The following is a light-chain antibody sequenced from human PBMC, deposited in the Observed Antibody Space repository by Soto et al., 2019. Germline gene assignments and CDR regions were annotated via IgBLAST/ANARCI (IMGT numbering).Light chain of an antibody. CDR2: DAS. CDR3: PQYDNLPT. Sequence: IQMTQSPSSLSASVGDRSTITCQASQNINNYLNWFQQKPWKSPKLLIYDASNLQTGVPSRFSGSGSGTDFTLIISRLQPEDIATYYCPQYDNLPTVGQVTQVEIK. J-gene: IGKJ1*01. CDR1: QNINNY. V-gene: IGKV1-33*01.